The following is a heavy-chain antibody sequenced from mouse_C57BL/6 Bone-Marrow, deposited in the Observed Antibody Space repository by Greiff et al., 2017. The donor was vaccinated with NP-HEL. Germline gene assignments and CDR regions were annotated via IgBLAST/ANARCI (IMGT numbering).Heavy chain of an antibody. J-gene: IGHJ3*01. D-gene: IGHD2-3*01. Sequence: DVHLVESGEGLVKPGGSLKLSCAASGFTFSSYAMSWVRQTPEKRLEWVAYISSGGDYIYYADTVKGRFTISRDNARNTLYLQMSSLKSEDTAMYYCTRDHRWLQRAWFAYWGQGTLVTVSA. CDR3: TRDHRWLQRAWFAY. CDR1: GFTFSSYA. V-gene: IGHV5-9-1*02. CDR2: ISSGGDYI.